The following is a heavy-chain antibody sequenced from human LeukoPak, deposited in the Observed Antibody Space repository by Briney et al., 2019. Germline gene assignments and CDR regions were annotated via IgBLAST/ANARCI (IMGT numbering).Heavy chain of an antibody. Sequence: PGGSLRLSCAASGFTFHSYAMHWVRQAPGKGLEWVSGISSNSGSIGYADSVKGRFTISRDNAKNSLYLQMNSLRAEDTALYYCEKDWYSSGSDVFDIWGQGTMVTVSS. CDR2: ISSNSGSI. J-gene: IGHJ3*02. CDR1: GFTFHSYA. V-gene: IGHV3-9*01. D-gene: IGHD6-19*01. CDR3: EKDWYSSGSDVFDI.